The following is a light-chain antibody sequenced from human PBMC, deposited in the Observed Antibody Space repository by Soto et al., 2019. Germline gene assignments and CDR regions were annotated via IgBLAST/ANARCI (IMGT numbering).Light chain of an antibody. CDR2: KAS. V-gene: IGKV1-5*03. CDR3: QHYNSYSEA. CDR1: QTISSW. J-gene: IGKJ1*01. Sequence: EIQMTQSPSTLSGSVGDRVTITCRASQTISSWLAWYQQKPGKAPKLLIYKASTLKSGVPSRFSGSGSGTEFTLTISSLQPDDVATYYCQHYNSYSEALGQGTKVDIK.